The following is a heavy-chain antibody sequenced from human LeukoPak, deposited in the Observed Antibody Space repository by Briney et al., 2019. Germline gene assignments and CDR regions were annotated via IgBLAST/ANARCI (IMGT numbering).Heavy chain of an antibody. CDR2: IYYSGST. CDR1: GGSISSYY. V-gene: IGHV4-59*01. CDR3: ARWNDFWSGYYHDAFDI. J-gene: IGHJ3*02. D-gene: IGHD3-3*01. Sequence: PSETLSLTCTVSGGSISSYYWSWIRQPPGKGLEWIGYIYYSGSTNYNPSLKSRVTISVDTSKNQFSLKLTSVTAADTAVYYCARWNDFWSGYYHDAFDIWGQGTMVTVSS.